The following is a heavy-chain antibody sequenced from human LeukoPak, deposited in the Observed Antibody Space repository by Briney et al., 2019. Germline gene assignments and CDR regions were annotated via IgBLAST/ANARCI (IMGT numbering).Heavy chain of an antibody. CDR3: ARALRFDRRSYGMDV. CDR2: MYYRGST. D-gene: IGHD3-3*01. V-gene: IGHV4-39*07. Sequence: SETLSLTCTVSGGSINSSSYYWGWVRQPPGKGLEWIGSMYYRGSTYYNPSLKSRVTISVDTSKNQFSLKLSSVTAADTAVYYCARALRFDRRSYGMDVWGQGTTVTVSS. CDR1: GGSINSSSYY. J-gene: IGHJ6*02.